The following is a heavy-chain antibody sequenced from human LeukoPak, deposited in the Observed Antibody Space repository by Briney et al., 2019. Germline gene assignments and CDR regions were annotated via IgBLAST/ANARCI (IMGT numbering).Heavy chain of an antibody. CDR2: ISSSGSTI. CDR1: GFTFSSYE. V-gene: IGHV3-48*03. D-gene: IGHD3-3*01. CDR3: ARTRYDFWSGYGVDIDY. Sequence: GGSLRLSCAASGFTFSSYEMNWVRQAPGKGLEWVSYISSSGSTIYYADSVKGRFTISRDNAKNSLYLQMNSQRAEDTAVYYCARTRYDFWSGYGVDIDYWGQGTLVTVSS. J-gene: IGHJ4*02.